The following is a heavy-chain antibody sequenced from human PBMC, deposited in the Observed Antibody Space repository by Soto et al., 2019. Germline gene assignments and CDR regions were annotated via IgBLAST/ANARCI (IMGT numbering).Heavy chain of an antibody. J-gene: IGHJ5*02. CDR1: GYTFTRDQ. V-gene: IGHV1-46*01. Sequence: QAQLVQSGAEVKKPGASVKVSCKASGYTFTRDQIHWVRQAPGQGLEWMGMIEPSGGKTNYAQKFQGRVTMNRNTSTSTVYMALSSLRSEDTAIYFCGRVMRSLLSITALDTWGQGTLVTVSS. D-gene: IGHD3-10*01. CDR3: GRVMRSLLSITALDT. CDR2: IEPSGGKT.